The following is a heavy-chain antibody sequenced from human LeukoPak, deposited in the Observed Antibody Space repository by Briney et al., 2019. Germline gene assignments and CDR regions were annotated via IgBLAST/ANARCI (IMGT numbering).Heavy chain of an antibody. D-gene: IGHD2-21*01. V-gene: IGHV1-2*02. CDR2: INPNSGGT. CDR1: GYTFTGYY. Sequence: ASVKVSCKASGYTFTGYYMHWVRQAPGQGLEWMGWINPNSGGTNYAQKFQGRVTMTRDTSISTAYMELSRLRSDDTAVYYCAKEAAYCGGDCYPDAFDIWGQGTMVTVSS. CDR3: AKEAAYCGGDCYPDAFDI. J-gene: IGHJ3*02.